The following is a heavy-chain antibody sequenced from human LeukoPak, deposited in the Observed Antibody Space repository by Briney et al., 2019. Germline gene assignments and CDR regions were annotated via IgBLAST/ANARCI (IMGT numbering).Heavy chain of an antibody. J-gene: IGHJ6*02. Sequence: GEPLTISCKGSGYSFTSYWISWVRPMPGKGLEWMGKIDPSDSYTNYSPSFQGHVTISADKSISTAYLQWSSLKASDTAMYYCARQDCSGGSCLYGVDVWGQGSTVTVSS. D-gene: IGHD2-15*01. CDR2: IDPSDSYT. V-gene: IGHV5-10-1*01. CDR1: GYSFTSYW. CDR3: ARQDCSGGSCLYGVDV.